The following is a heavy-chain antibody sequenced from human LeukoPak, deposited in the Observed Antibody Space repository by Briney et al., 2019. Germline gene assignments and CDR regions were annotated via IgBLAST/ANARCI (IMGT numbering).Heavy chain of an antibody. CDR3: AGGRGGRAAAGDYYYYYGMDV. CDR2: IYHSGGT. D-gene: IGHD6-13*01. CDR1: GGSISSGGYS. Sequence: SETLSLTCAVSGGSISSGGYSWSWIRQPPGKGLEWIGYIYHSGGTYYNPSLKSRVTIPVDRSKNQFSLKLSSVTAADTAVYYCAGGRGGRAAAGDYYYYYGMDVWGQGTTVTVSS. V-gene: IGHV4-30-2*01. J-gene: IGHJ6*02.